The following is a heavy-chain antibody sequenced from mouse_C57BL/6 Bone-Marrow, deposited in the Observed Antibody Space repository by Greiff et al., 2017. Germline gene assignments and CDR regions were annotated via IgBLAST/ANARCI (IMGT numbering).Heavy chain of an antibody. CDR3: ARGVPWFGY. CDR1: GYTFTSYW. J-gene: IGHJ3*01. V-gene: IGHV1-7*01. Sequence: QVQLQQSGAELAKPGASVKLSCKASGYTFTSYWMHWVKQRPGQGLEWIGYINPSSGYTNYNQKFKGKATLTVDTSSSTAYMQISSLRSEGSAVYYCARGVPWFGYWGQETLVTVSA. CDR2: INPSSGYT.